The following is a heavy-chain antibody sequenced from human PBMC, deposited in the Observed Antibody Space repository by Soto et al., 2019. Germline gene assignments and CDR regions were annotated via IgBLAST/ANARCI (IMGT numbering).Heavy chain of an antibody. Sequence: SETQSLTCTVSGGSISSSSYYWGWIRQPPGKGLEWIGSMYYSGSTYYNPSLKSRVTISVDTSKNQFSLKLTSVTAADTAVYYCARHQGNDYYYGMDVWGQGTTVTVSS. J-gene: IGHJ6*02. CDR2: MYYSGST. CDR3: ARHQGNDYYYGMDV. D-gene: IGHD1-1*01. CDR1: GGSISSSSYY. V-gene: IGHV4-39*01.